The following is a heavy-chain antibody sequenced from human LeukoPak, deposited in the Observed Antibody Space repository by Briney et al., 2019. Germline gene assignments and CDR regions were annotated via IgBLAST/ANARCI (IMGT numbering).Heavy chain of an antibody. D-gene: IGHD6-6*01. Sequence: ASVKVSCKASGYTFTGYYMHWVRQAPGQALEWMGWINPNSGGTNYAQKFQGRVTMTRDTSISTAYMELSRLRSDDTAVYYCARGGEYISSVSRELADYWGQGTLVTVSS. CDR2: INPNSGGT. CDR1: GYTFTGYY. V-gene: IGHV1-2*02. J-gene: IGHJ4*02. CDR3: ARGGEYISSVSRELADY.